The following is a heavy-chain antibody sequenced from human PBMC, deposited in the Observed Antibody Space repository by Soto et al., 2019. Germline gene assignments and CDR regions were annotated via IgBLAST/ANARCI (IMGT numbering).Heavy chain of an antibody. Sequence: SETLSLTCTVSGGSISSSSYYWGWIRQPPGKGLEWIGSIYYSGSTYYNPSLKSRVTISVDTSKNQFSLKLSSVTAADTAVYYCARGGDIVVVVATRYSPFDYWGQGTLVTVSS. J-gene: IGHJ4*02. V-gene: IGHV4-39*01. D-gene: IGHD2-15*01. CDR2: IYYSGST. CDR1: GGSISSSSYY. CDR3: ARGGDIVVVVATRYSPFDY.